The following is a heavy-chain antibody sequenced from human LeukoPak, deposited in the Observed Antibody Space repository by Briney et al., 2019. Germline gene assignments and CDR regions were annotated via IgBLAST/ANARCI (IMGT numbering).Heavy chain of an antibody. CDR1: GFIVSGKY. J-gene: IGHJ4*02. CDR3: AKDGGLWVSAHWGDS. V-gene: IGHV3-23*01. Sequence: GGSLRLSCAASGFIVSGKYMSWVRQAPGKGLKWVSTITTGGPNTYYADSVKGRFTVSRDDSKNTLYLQMNSLRAEDTAVYYCAKDGGLWVSAHWGDSWGRGTLVTVSS. D-gene: IGHD7-27*01. CDR2: ITTGGPNT.